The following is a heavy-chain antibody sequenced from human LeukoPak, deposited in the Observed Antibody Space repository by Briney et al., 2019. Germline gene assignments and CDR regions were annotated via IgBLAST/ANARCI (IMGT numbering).Heavy chain of an antibody. D-gene: IGHD6-6*01. V-gene: IGHV3-21*01. J-gene: IGHJ5*02. CDR2: ISSSSSYI. Sequence: GRSLRLSCAASGFTFSSYSMNWVRQAPGKGLEWVSSISSSSSYIYYADSVKGRFTISRDNAKNSLYLQMNSLRAEDTAVYYCARGIAARPVWFDPWGQGTLVTVSS. CDR1: GFTFSSYS. CDR3: ARGIAARPVWFDP.